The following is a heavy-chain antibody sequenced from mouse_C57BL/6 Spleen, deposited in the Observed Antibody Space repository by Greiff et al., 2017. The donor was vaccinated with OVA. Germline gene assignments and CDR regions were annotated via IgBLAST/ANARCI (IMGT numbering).Heavy chain of an antibody. CDR3: AKNGDYYYGRDDWYFDV. D-gene: IGHD1-1*01. V-gene: IGHV2-5*01. CDR1: GFSLTSYG. J-gene: IGHJ1*03. CDR2: IWRGGST. Sequence: QVQLQQSGPGLVQPSQRLSITCTVSGFSLTSYGVHWVRQSPGKGLEWLGVIWRGGSTDYNAAFMSRLSITKDNSKSQVFFKMNSLQADDTAIYYCAKNGDYYYGRDDWYFDVWGTGTTVTVSS.